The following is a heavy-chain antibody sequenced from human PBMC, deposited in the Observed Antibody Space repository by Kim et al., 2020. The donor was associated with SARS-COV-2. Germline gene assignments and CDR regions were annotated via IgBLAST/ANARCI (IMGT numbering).Heavy chain of an antibody. CDR2: ISSNGGST. CDR1: GFTFSSYA. J-gene: IGHJ4*02. CDR3: ARSRSGSYDFDY. Sequence: GGSLRLSCAASGFTFSSYAMHWVRQAPGKGLEYVSAISSNGGSTYYANSVKGRFTISRDNSKNTLYLQMGSLRAEDMAVYYCARSRSGSYDFDYWGQGT. D-gene: IGHD1-26*01. V-gene: IGHV3-64*01.